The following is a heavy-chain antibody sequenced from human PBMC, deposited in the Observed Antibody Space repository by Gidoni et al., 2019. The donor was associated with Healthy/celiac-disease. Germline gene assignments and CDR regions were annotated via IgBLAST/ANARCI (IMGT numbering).Heavy chain of an antibody. CDR1: GFTFSSYA. CDR2: ISYDGSNK. D-gene: IGHD3-10*01. Sequence: QVQLVESGGGAVQPGRSLRLSCAASGFTFSSYAMHWVRQAPGKGLEWVAVISYDGSNKYYADSVKGRFTISRDNSKNTLYLQMNSLRAEDTAVYYCARGGLFDTFDYWGQGTLVTVSS. CDR3: ARGGLFDTFDY. J-gene: IGHJ4*02. V-gene: IGHV3-30*04.